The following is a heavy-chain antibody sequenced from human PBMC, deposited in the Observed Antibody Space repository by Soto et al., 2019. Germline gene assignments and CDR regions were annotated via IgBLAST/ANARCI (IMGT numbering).Heavy chain of an antibody. V-gene: IGHV1-24*01. Sequence: ASVKVSCKVSGYTLTELSMHWVRQAPGKGLEWMGGFDPEDGETIYAQKFQGRVTMTEDTSTDTAYMELSSLRSEDTAVYYCATGKCSSTSSYGPHDAFDIWRQATMVTVS. D-gene: IGHD2-2*01. CDR3: ATGKCSSTSSYGPHDAFDI. CDR2: FDPEDGET. CDR1: GYTLTELS. J-gene: IGHJ3*02.